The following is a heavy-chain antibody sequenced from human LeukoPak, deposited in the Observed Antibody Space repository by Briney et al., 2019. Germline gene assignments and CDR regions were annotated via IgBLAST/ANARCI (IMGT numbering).Heavy chain of an antibody. CDR3: ARDQAGAYYFDY. Sequence: GGSLRLSCAASGFTFSDYYMSWIRQAPGKGLEWVSYISSSGSTIYYADSVKGRFTISRDNSKNTLYLQMNSLRAEDTAVYYCARDQAGAYYFDYWGQGTLVTVSS. CDR1: GFTFSDYY. CDR2: ISSSGSTI. J-gene: IGHJ4*02. V-gene: IGHV3-11*04.